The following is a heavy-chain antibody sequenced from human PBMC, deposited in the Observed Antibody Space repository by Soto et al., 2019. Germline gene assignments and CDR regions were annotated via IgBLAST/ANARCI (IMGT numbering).Heavy chain of an antibody. CDR2: INPSGGST. CDR3: ARGRSRARSSSWATDY. CDR1: GNTFPSNY. V-gene: IGHV1-46*01. D-gene: IGHD6-13*01. J-gene: IGHJ4*02. Sequence: ASVKVSCKASGNTFPSNYMHWVRQPPGQGLEWMGIINPSGGSTSYAQKFQGRVNMTTDTSTSTVYMELSSLRSEDTAVYYCARGRSRARSSSWATDYWGQGTLVTVSS.